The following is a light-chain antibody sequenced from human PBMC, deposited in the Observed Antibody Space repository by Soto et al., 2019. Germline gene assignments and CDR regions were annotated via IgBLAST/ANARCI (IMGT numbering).Light chain of an antibody. CDR1: SSDVGGYNY. V-gene: IGLV2-8*01. J-gene: IGLJ1*01. CDR2: EVI. Sequence: QSVLTQPASVSGSPGQSITISCTGTSSDVGGYNYVSWYQQHPGKAPKLLIYEVIRRPSGVPDRFSASKSGNTASLTVSGLQPEDEADYYCLSYVGRETGVFGSGTKVTV. CDR3: LSYVGRETGV.